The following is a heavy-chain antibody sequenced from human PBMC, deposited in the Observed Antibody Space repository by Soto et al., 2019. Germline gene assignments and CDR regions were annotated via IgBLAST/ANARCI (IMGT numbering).Heavy chain of an antibody. CDR3: ARDHSGYYFDY. V-gene: IGHV3-33*01. J-gene: IGHJ4*02. Sequence: PGGSLRLSCAASGFTFSNYGMHWVRQAPGKGLEWVAVIWYDGSNKYYADSVKGRFTISRDDSRDTLYLQMSSLRPEDTAVYYCARDHSGYYFDYWGQGTLATVSS. D-gene: IGHD5-12*01. CDR2: IWYDGSNK. CDR1: GFTFSNYG.